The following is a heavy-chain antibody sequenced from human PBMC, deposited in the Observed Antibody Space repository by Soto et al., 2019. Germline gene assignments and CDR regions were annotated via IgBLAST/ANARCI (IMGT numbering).Heavy chain of an antibody. CDR1: GGTFSSYA. CDR3: ARMYYYDSSAPAGWFDP. D-gene: IGHD3-22*01. CDR2: IIPMFGTA. J-gene: IGHJ5*02. Sequence: SVKVSCKASGGTFSSYAIRWVRQAPGQGLEWMGGIIPMFGTAKYAQKFQGRVTITADESASTAYMELSSLRSEDTAVYYCARMYYYDSSAPAGWFDPWGQGTLVTVSS. V-gene: IGHV1-69*13.